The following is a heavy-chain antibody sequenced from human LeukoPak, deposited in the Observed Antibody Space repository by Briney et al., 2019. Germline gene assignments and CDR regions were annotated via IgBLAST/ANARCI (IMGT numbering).Heavy chain of an antibody. Sequence: SETLSLTCTVSGGSISPSSYSWGWIRQPPGKGLEWLGSSYHNGRTYYNPSLQSRVTISVDTSKKQFSLNLSSVTAADTAVYYCARLEGARGRYWGQGTLVSVSS. CDR2: SYHNGRT. CDR1: GGSISPSSYS. J-gene: IGHJ4*02. CDR3: ARLEGARGRY. V-gene: IGHV4-39*01. D-gene: IGHD1-26*01.